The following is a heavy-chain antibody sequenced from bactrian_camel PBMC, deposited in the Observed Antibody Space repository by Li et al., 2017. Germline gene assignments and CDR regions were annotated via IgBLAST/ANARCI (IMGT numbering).Heavy chain of an antibody. CDR1: GYIFRGCG. V-gene: IGHV3S53*01. CDR3: AAGRGFLAGSWFRSANYNY. Sequence: VQLVESGGGLVQAGGSLKLSCVASGYIFRGCGMSWHRQSPGKERELVSRISPDGTTTYAHSVKGRFTISRDNAENTVYPQMNSLKPEDTAMYSCAAGRGFLAGSWFRSANYNYWGQGTQVTVS. D-gene: IGHD6*01. CDR2: ISPDGTT. J-gene: IGHJ4*01.